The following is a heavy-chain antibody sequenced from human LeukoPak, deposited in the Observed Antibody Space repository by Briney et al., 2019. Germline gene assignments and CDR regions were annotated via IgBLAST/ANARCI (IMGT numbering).Heavy chain of an antibody. CDR3: ARRPLYDFWSGYRAFDI. CDR2: INHSGST. CDR1: GGSFSGYY. V-gene: IGHV4-34*01. Sequence: SETLSLTCAVYGGSFSGYYWSWIRQPPGKGLEWIGEINHSGSTNYNPSLKSRVTISVDTSKNQFSLKLSSVTAADTAVYYCARRPLYDFWSGYRAFDIWGQGTMVTVSS. D-gene: IGHD3-3*01. J-gene: IGHJ3*02.